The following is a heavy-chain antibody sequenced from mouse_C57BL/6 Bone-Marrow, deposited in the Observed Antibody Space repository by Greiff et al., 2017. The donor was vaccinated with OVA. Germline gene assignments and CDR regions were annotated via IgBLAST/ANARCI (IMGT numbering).Heavy chain of an antibody. D-gene: IGHD1-1*01. CDR3: TRGYGAWFAY. Sequence: VQLQQSGAELVRPGASVKLSCTASGFNIKDDYMHWVKQRPEQGLEWIGWFDPENGDTEYASKFQGKATITADTSSNTAYLQLSGLTSEDTAVYYCTRGYGAWFAYWGQGTLVTVSA. J-gene: IGHJ3*01. V-gene: IGHV14-4*01. CDR2: FDPENGDT. CDR1: GFNIKDDY.